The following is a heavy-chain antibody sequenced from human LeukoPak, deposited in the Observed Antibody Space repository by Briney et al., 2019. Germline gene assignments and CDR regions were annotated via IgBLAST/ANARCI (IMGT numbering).Heavy chain of an antibody. CDR1: GGSFSGYY. CDR2: INHSGST. D-gene: IGHD3-16*01. V-gene: IGHV4-34*01. J-gene: IGHJ3*02. Sequence: SETLSLTCAVYGGSFSGYYWSWIRQPPGKGLEWIGEINHSGSTNYNPSLKSRVTISVDTSKNQFSLKLSSVTAADTAVYYCARDNLLGQQAFDIWGQGTMVTVSS. CDR3: ARDNLLGQQAFDI.